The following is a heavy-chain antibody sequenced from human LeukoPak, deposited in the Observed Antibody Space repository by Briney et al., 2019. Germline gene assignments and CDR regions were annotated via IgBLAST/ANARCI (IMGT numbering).Heavy chain of an antibody. CDR1: GFTFTSFW. CDR3: ARGDFNDYGDYVDAFEI. V-gene: IGHV3-7*01. J-gene: IGHJ3*02. Sequence: PGGSLRLSCAASGFTFTSFWMSWVRQAPGTGLEWVANINQDGSVKFYVDSVKGRFTISRDNAKKSLYLQMNSLRAEDTAVYYCARGDFNDYGDYVDAFEIWGQGTMVTVSA. CDR2: INQDGSVK. D-gene: IGHD4-17*01.